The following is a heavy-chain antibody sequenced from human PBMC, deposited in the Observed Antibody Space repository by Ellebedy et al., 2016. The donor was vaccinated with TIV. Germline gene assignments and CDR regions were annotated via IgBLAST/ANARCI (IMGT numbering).Heavy chain of an antibody. CDR1: GGSISKTSYY. Sequence: MPSETLSLTCIVFGGSISKTSYYWGWIRQSPGKGLEWHGNIYYSGTTYISPSLKSRASISVDASNNQFSLKLSAVTAADTAVYYGVRRGGWSGAFDIWGQGTMITVSS. CDR2: IYYSGTT. V-gene: IGHV4-39*01. D-gene: IGHD6-19*01. CDR3: VRRGGWSGAFDI. J-gene: IGHJ3*02.